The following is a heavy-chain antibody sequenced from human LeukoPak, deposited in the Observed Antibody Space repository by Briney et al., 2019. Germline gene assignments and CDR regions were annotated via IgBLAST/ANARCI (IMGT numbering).Heavy chain of an antibody. CDR1: GFTFDDYA. J-gene: IGHJ4*02. CDR2: MNWNGVNT. V-gene: IGHV3-9*01. Sequence: PGGSLRLSCAASGFTFDDYAMHWVRQGPGKGLEWVSGMNWNGVNTYYADSVKGRFTISRENAQNSLYLQMSSLRPEDTALYYCVKADCSSTSCLTDSWGQGTPVIVSS. CDR3: VKADCSSTSCLTDS. D-gene: IGHD2-2*01.